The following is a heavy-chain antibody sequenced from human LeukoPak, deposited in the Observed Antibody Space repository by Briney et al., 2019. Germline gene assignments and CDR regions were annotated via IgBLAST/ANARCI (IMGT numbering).Heavy chain of an antibody. CDR3: ARGPSTGYSSSWYPFDY. CDR1: GGTFSSYA. D-gene: IGHD6-13*01. Sequence: GSSVKVSCKASGGTFSSYAISWVRQAPGQGPEWMGGIIPIFGTANYAQKFQGRVTITADESTSTAYMELSSLRSEDTAVYYCARGPSTGYSSSWYPFDYWGQGTLVTVSS. CDR2: IIPIFGTA. V-gene: IGHV1-69*01. J-gene: IGHJ4*02.